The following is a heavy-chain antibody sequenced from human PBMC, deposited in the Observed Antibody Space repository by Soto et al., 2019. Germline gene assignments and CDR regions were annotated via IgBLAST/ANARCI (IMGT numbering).Heavy chain of an antibody. CDR2: INHSGNT. CDR1: GGSFSGYY. V-gene: IGHV4-34*01. CDR3: ARGRRRLRCQDNWFYP. J-gene: IGHJ5*02. Sequence: LSLTCAVYGGSFSGYYWTWIRQPPGKGLEWLGEINHSGNTNYNPSLKSRVTISIGTSKNQFSLKLSSVTAADTAVYYCARGRRRLRCQDNWFYPRGQRTLCTVSS. D-gene: IGHD5-12*01.